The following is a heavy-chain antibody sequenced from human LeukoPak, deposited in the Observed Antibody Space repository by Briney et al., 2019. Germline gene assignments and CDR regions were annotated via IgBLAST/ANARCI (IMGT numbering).Heavy chain of an antibody. CDR1: GFTFSDYY. Sequence: PGGSLRLSCAASGFTFSDYYMSWIRQAPGKGLEWVSYISSSGSTIYYADSVKGRFTISRDNAKNSLYLQMNSLRAEDTAVYYCASDSSGWTAAFSQSDWGQGTLVTVSS. D-gene: IGHD6-19*01. CDR2: ISSSGSTI. J-gene: IGHJ4*02. CDR3: ASDSSGWTAAFSQSD. V-gene: IGHV3-11*01.